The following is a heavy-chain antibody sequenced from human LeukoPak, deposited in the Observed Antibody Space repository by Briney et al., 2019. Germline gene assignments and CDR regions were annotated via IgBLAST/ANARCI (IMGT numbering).Heavy chain of an antibody. V-gene: IGHV3-21*01. CDR2: ITSSGTHI. Sequence: GGSLRLSCAASGFTFSSFNMNWVRQAPGKAMEWVSSITSSGTHIFYADSVRGRFTISRDNAKNSLYLQMDSLGPDDTAVYYCARHRRVLLWFGESRSYFDYWGQGTLVTVSS. D-gene: IGHD3-10*01. J-gene: IGHJ4*02. CDR3: ARHRRVLLWFGESRSYFDY. CDR1: GFTFSSFN.